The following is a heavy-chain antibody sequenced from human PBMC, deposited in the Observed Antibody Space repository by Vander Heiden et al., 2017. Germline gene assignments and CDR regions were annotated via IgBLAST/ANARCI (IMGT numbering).Heavy chain of an antibody. V-gene: IGHV3-9*01. CDR1: GFTFDDYA. CDR3: AKVYYYYGMDV. J-gene: IGHJ6*02. CDR2: ISWNSGSI. Sequence: EVQLVESGGGLVQPGRSLRLSCAASGFTFDDYAMPWVRQAPGKGLEWVSGISWNSGSIGYADSVKGRFTISRDNAKNSLYLQMNSLRAEDTALYYCAKVYYYYGMDVWGQGTTVTVSS.